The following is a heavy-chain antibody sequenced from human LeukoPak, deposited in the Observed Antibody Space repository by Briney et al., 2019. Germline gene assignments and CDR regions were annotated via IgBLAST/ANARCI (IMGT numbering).Heavy chain of an antibody. CDR3: AKDRALMVRGGGGLDY. Sequence: GSLRLSCAASGFTFSSYGMHWIRQAPGKGLEWVAVISYDGSNKYYADSVKGRFTISRDNSKNTLYLQMNSLRAEDTAVYYCAKDRALMVRGGGGLDYWGQGTLVTVSS. D-gene: IGHD3-10*01. CDR2: ISYDGSNK. V-gene: IGHV3-30*18. J-gene: IGHJ4*02. CDR1: GFTFSSYG.